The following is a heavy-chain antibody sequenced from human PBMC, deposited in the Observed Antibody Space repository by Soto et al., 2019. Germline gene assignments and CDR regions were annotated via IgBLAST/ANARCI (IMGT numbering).Heavy chain of an antibody. V-gene: IGHV4-34*01. CDR2: INHSGST. J-gene: IGHJ4*02. D-gene: IGHD3-10*01. Sequence: VPLQQWGAGLLKPSETLSLTCAVYGGSFSGYSWTWIRQPPGTGLEWIGEINHSGSTNYNPSLKSRVTISVDTSKHQFSLKLTSVTAADTVVYYIASYNITVLFDYWGQGTLVTVSS. CDR3: ASYNITVLFDY. CDR1: GGSFSGYS.